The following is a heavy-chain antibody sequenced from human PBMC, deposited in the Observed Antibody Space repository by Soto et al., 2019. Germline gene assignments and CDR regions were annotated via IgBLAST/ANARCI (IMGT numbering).Heavy chain of an antibody. Sequence: SETLSLTCIVSGGSISSYYWSWIRQPPGKGLEWIGYIYYESTNYNPSLKSRVIISVDTSRNQFSLRLSSVTAADTAVYYCARAYYDTSGYSLDPWGQGTLVTV. V-gene: IGHV4-59*01. J-gene: IGHJ5*02. CDR2: IYYEST. CDR3: ARAYYDTSGYSLDP. CDR1: GGSISSYY. D-gene: IGHD3-22*01.